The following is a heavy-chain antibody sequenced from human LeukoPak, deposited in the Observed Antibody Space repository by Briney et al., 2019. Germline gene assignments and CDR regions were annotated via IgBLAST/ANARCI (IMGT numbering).Heavy chain of an antibody. Sequence: SVKVSCKTSGYTFTRYGISWVRQAPGQGLEWMGGIIPIFGTANYAQKFQGRVTITTDESTSTAYMELSSLRSEDTAVYYCARCEFDSSSPNWFDPWGQGTLVTVSS. D-gene: IGHD6-6*01. J-gene: IGHJ5*02. CDR3: ARCEFDSSSPNWFDP. CDR2: IIPIFGTA. V-gene: IGHV1-69*05. CDR1: GYTFTRYG.